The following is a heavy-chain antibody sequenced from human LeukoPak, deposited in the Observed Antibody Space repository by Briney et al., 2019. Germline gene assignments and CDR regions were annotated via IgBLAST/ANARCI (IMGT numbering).Heavy chain of an antibody. CDR3: ARDLGTIGGANLFDY. J-gene: IGHJ4*02. Sequence: GASVKVSCKASGYTFTSFGVSWVRQAPGQGLEWMGWISGYNGNINYAQKFQGRVTMTTDRSTTTAYMELRSLRSDDTAVYYCARDLGTIGGANLFDYWGQGTLVTVSS. D-gene: IGHD1-26*01. V-gene: IGHV1-18*01. CDR1: GYTFTSFG. CDR2: ISGYNGNI.